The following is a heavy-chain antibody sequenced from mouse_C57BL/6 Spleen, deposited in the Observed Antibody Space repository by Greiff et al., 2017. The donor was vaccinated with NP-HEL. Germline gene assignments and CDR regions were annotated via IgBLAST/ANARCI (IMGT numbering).Heavy chain of an antibody. V-gene: IGHV1-54*01. D-gene: IGHD1-1*01. CDR2: INPGSGGT. CDR1: GYAFTNYL. Sequence: QVQLQQSGAELVRPGTSVKVSCKASGYAFTNYLIEWVKQRPGQGLEWIGVINPGSGGTNYNEKFKGKATLTADKSSSTAYMQLSSLTSEDSAVYFCARGSLYYGSSPFDYWGQGTTLTVSS. CDR3: ARGSLYYGSSPFDY. J-gene: IGHJ2*01.